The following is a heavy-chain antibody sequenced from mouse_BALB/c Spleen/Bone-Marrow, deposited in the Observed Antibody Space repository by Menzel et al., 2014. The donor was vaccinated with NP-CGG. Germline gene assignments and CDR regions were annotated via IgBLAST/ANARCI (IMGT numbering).Heavy chain of an antibody. Sequence: VQLKDSGLELVKPGASAKVSCKASGYSFTDYNMYWVKQSHGKSLEWIGYIDPYSGGTSYNQKFKGKATLTVDKTSSTAFMHLNSLTSEDSAGYFCVACYRYWGEGTLVTISA. CDR2: IDPYSGGT. J-gene: IGHJ3*01. V-gene: IGHV1S135*01. CDR3: VACYRY. D-gene: IGHD2-12*01. CDR1: GYSFTDYN.